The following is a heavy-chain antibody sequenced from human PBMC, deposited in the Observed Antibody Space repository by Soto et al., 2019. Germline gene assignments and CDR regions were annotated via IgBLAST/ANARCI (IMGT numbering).Heavy chain of an antibody. D-gene: IGHD3-22*01. J-gene: IGHJ4*02. CDR3: ATYYYDSSGYYPQGMAY. CDR1: GFTFSSYS. Sequence: GGSLRLSCASSGFTFSSYSMNLVRQAPGKGLEWVSSISSSSSYIYYADSVKGRFTISRDNAKNSLYLQMNSLRAEDTAVYYCATYYYDSSGYYPQGMAYWGQGTLVTVSS. CDR2: ISSSSSYI. V-gene: IGHV3-21*01.